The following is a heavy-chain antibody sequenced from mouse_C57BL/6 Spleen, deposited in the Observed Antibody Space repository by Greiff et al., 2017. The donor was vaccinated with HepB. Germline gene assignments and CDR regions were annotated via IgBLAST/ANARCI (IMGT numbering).Heavy chain of an antibody. CDR2: IDPSDSYT. Sequence: QVQLQQPGAELVMPGASVKLSCKASGYTFTSYWMHWVKQRPGQGLEWIGEIDPSDSYTNYNQKFKGKSTLTVDKSSSTAYMQLSSLTSEDSAVYYCARKGYGGYWGQGTSVTVSS. CDR3: ARKGYGGY. D-gene: IGHD3-1*01. J-gene: IGHJ4*01. CDR1: GYTFTSYW. V-gene: IGHV1-69*01.